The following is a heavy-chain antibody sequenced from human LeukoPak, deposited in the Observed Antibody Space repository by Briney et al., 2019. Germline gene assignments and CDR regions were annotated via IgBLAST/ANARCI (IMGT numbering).Heavy chain of an antibody. J-gene: IGHJ4*02. D-gene: IGHD5-18*01. CDR1: GYTFTSYG. CDR2: ISGYNGNT. CDR3: ARGGAAYSYGPPYYFDY. V-gene: IGHV1-18*01. Sequence: GASVKVSCKASGYTFTSYGISWVRQAPGQGLEWMGWISGYNGNTNYAQKVQGRVTMTTDTSTSTVYMELRSLRSDDTAVYYCARGGAAYSYGPPYYFDYWGQGTLVTVSS.